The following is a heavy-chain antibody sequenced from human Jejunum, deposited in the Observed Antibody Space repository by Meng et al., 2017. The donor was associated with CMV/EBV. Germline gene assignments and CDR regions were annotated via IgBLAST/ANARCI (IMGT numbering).Heavy chain of an antibody. J-gene: IGHJ6*02. CDR3: ARAALANPWYHGMDV. CDR2: LGASSRYL. D-gene: IGHD2-15*01. V-gene: IGHV3-21*01. CDR1: TISGFT. Sequence: TISGFTMNWVGRARGRGLEWVASLGASSRYLYYTNSVKGRLTISGENARNSLYLKMNSRRAEETAVYYCARAALANPWYHGMDVWGLGTSVTVSS.